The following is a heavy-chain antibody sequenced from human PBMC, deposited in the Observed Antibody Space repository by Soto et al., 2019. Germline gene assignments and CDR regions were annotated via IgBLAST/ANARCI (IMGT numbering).Heavy chain of an antibody. CDR2: INHSGST. Sequence: QVQLQQWGAGLLKPSETLSLTCAVYGGSFSGYYWSWIRQPPGKGLEWIGEINHSGSTNYNPSLKSRVTISVDTSKIQFSLKLSSVTAADTAVYYCARGLYSSGWYTAAPFGYFQHWGQGTLVTVSS. V-gene: IGHV4-34*01. J-gene: IGHJ1*01. CDR1: GGSFSGYY. CDR3: ARGLYSSGWYTAAPFGYFQH. D-gene: IGHD6-19*01.